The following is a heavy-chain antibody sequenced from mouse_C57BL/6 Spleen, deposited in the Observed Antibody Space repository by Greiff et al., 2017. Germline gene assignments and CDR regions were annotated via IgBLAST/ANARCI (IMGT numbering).Heavy chain of an antibody. D-gene: IGHD1-1*01. CDR2: INPSSGYT. J-gene: IGHJ3*01. CDR1: GYTFTSYW. CDR3: ARDYGSSPGCAY. Sequence: QVQLQQSGAELAQPGASVKLSCKASGYTFTSYWMHWVQQRPGQGLEWIGYINPSSGYTKYPQTFQDKATLTADKSSSTAYMQRSSLTYEDSAGYYCARDYGSSPGCAYWGQGTLGTVSA. V-gene: IGHV1-7*01.